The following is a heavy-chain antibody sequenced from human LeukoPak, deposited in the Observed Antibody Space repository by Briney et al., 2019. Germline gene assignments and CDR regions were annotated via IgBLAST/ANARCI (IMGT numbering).Heavy chain of an antibody. Sequence: ASVNVSCKASGYTFTGYYMHWVRQAPGQGLEWMGRINPNSGGTNYAQKFQGRVTMTRDTSISTAYMELSRLRSDDTAVYYCARDHELVRGRGYYYYYYIDVWGKGTTVTVSS. CDR2: INPNSGGT. CDR3: ARDHELVRGRGYYYYYYIDV. CDR1: GYTFTGYY. D-gene: IGHD6-13*01. J-gene: IGHJ6*03. V-gene: IGHV1-2*06.